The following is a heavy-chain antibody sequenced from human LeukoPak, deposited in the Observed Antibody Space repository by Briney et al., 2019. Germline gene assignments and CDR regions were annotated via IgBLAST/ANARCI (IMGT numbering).Heavy chain of an antibody. Sequence: GGSLGLSCAASGFTFDDYAMHWVRQAPGKGLEWVSGISWNSVNIGYEDSVKGRFTISRDNAKNSLYLQMNSLRPEDTALYYCVKDRGLRNQWLQVTYDSWGQGTLVTVSS. J-gene: IGHJ4*02. D-gene: IGHD5-24*01. CDR3: VKDRGLRNQWLQVTYDS. CDR1: GFTFDDYA. CDR2: ISWNSVNI. V-gene: IGHV3-9*01.